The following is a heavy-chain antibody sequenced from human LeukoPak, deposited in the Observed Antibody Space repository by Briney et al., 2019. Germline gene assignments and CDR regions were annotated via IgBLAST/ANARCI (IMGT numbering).Heavy chain of an antibody. Sequence: PGGSLRLSCAASGFTFSDYYMNWIRQAPGKGLEWVSYITPSSTYTNYADSVKGRFTISRDNAKNSLYLQMNSLRAEDTAVYYCARVGGDQVGYWGQGTLVTVSP. V-gene: IGHV3-11*05. D-gene: IGHD4-17*01. J-gene: IGHJ4*02. CDR3: ARVGGDQVGY. CDR2: ITPSSTYT. CDR1: GFTFSDYY.